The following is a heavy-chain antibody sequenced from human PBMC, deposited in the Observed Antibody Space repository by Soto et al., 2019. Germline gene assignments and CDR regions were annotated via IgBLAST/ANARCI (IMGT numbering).Heavy chain of an antibody. D-gene: IGHD3-22*01. CDR3: ARGGIHYXDSSGHAFDY. CDR1: GGTFDIYG. J-gene: IGHJ4*02. V-gene: IGHV1-69*06. Sequence: QVQLVQSGAEVKKPGSSVKVSCKASGGTFDIYGFNWARQAXGQGLEWMGTIIPIFGTADYAQKFEGRVSITADKSTSTAYMELRSLTSEDTAMYYCARGGIHYXDSSGHAFDYWGQGTLITVSS. CDR2: IIPIFGTA.